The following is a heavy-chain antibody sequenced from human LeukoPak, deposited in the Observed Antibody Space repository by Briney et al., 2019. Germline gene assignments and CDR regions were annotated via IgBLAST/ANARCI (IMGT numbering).Heavy chain of an antibody. Sequence: ASVKVSCKASGYTFTSYDINWVRQATGQGLGWMGWMNPYSGNTGYAQKFQGRVTMTTDTSTSTAYMELRSLRSDDTAVYYCARQWYYYDSSGYYQFDYWGQGTLVTVSS. CDR2: MNPYSGNT. CDR3: ARQWYYYDSSGYYQFDY. V-gene: IGHV1-8*01. CDR1: GYTFTSYD. D-gene: IGHD3-22*01. J-gene: IGHJ4*02.